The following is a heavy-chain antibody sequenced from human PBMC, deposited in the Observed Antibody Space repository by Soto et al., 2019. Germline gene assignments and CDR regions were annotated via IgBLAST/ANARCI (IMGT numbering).Heavy chain of an antibody. Sequence: QAQLVQSGSEVEQPGASVKVSCKASGYNFDSYGISWVRQAPGQGLQWMGWISTYTGNTHYSQNFQGRLRMTTDTSTKIAYLQLRSLRTDDTAVYYCVRDFTYDKSRYLGSLWGQGTLVTVSS. D-gene: IGHD3-22*01. CDR1: GYNFDSYG. V-gene: IGHV1-18*01. J-gene: IGHJ1*01. CDR3: VRDFTYDKSRYLGSL. CDR2: ISTYTGNT.